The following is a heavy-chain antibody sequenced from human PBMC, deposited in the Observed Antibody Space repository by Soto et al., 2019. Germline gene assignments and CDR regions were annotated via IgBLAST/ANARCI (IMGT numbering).Heavy chain of an antibody. Sequence: EVHLLESGGGLVQPGGSLRLSCAASGFTFSNSSMSWVRQAPGKGLDWVSSISDSGVSTYYEDSVKGRFTISRDNSKSTFYRQRNSLRAEGTAVYCCGKDASSGSSLFDYWGHGTLVNVS. CDR2: ISDSGVST. CDR3: GKDASSGSSLFDY. CDR1: GFTFSNSS. V-gene: IGHV3-23*01. D-gene: IGHD3-22*01. J-gene: IGHJ4*01.